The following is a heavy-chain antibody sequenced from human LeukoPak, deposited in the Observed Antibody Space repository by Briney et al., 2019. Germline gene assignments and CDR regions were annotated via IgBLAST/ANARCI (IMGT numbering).Heavy chain of an antibody. Sequence: PGGSLRLSCVASGFSFSNYWMHWVRQAPGKGLVWVSCLQSDGITTSYAESVKGRFTISRDNAKNTMYLQMSSLRAEDTAVYYCAKVRSSWYFFDDWGQGTLVTVSS. CDR1: GFSFSNYW. V-gene: IGHV3-74*01. CDR2: LQSDGITT. CDR3: AKVRSSWYFFDD. J-gene: IGHJ4*02. D-gene: IGHD6-13*01.